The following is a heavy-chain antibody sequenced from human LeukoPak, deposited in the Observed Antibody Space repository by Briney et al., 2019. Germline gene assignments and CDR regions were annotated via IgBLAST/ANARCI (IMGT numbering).Heavy chain of an antibody. CDR1: GYTFTSYY. V-gene: IGHV1-46*01. Sequence: ASVKVSCKASGYTFTSYYMHWVRQAPGQGLEWMGIINPSGGSTSYAQKFQGRVTMTRDTSTSTVYMELSSLRSEDTAVYYCARGACSGGSCLYYFDYWGQGTLVTVSS. D-gene: IGHD2-15*01. J-gene: IGHJ4*02. CDR2: INPSGGST. CDR3: ARGACSGGSCLYYFDY.